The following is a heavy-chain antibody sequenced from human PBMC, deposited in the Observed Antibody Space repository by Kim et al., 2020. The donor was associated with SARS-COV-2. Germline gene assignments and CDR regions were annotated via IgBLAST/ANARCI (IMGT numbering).Heavy chain of an antibody. CDR3: ARGLLTPRRGTLDY. J-gene: IGHJ4*02. Sequence: SETLSLTCAVSGGSISSSNWWSWVRQPPGKGLEWIGEIYHSGSTNYNPSLKSRVTISVDKSKNQFSLKLSSVTAADTAVYYCARGLLTPRRGTLDYWGQGTLVTVSS. D-gene: IGHD3-16*01. CDR1: GGSISSSNW. CDR2: IYHSGST. V-gene: IGHV4-4*02.